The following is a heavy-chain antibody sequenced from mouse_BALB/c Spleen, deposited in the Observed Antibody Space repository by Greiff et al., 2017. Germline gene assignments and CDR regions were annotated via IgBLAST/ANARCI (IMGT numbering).Heavy chain of an antibody. CDR1: GYTFTSYW. CDR3: TRGPFITTVVGQFDY. J-gene: IGHJ2*01. D-gene: IGHD1-1*01. Sequence: QVQLQQSGAELVRPGASVKLSCKASGYTFTSYWINWVKQRPGQGLEWIGNIYPSDSYTNYNQKFKDKATLTVDKSSSTAYMQLSSPTSEDSAVYYCTRGPFITTVVGQFDYWGQGTTLTVSS. V-gene: IGHV1-69*02. CDR2: IYPSDSYT.